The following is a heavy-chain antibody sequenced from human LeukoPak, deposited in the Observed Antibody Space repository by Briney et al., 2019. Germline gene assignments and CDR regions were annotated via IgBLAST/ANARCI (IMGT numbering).Heavy chain of an antibody. D-gene: IGHD2-2*01. Sequence: ASVKVSCKASGYTFTSYDINWVRQATGQGLEWMRWMNPNSGNTGYAQKFQGRVTMTRDTSISTAYMELSRLRSDDTAVYYCARALVAPQVVPAAPDYWGQGTLVTVSS. CDR3: ARALVAPQVVPAAPDY. CDR2: MNPNSGNT. CDR1: GYTFTSYD. J-gene: IGHJ4*02. V-gene: IGHV1-8*01.